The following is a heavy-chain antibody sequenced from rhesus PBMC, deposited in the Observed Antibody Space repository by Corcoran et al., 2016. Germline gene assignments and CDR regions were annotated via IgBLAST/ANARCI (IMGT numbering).Heavy chain of an antibody. V-gene: IGHV2-174*01. CDR1: GFSLTTSGMG. CDR3: ARARRWLAVNYFDY. CDR2: IYWDDDK. Sequence: QVTLKESGPALVKPTQTLTLTCTFSGFSLTTSGMGVGWIRQHPGKALEWLALIYWDDDKRYSTSLKSRLTISKDTSKNQVVLTMTNMDPVDTATYYCARARRWLAVNYFDYWGQGVLVTVSS. J-gene: IGHJ4*01. D-gene: IGHD6-37*01.